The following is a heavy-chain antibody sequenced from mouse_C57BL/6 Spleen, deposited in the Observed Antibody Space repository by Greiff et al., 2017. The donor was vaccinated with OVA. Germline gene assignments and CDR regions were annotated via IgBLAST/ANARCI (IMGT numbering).Heavy chain of an antibody. CDR1: GYAFSSSW. CDR2: IYPGDGDT. D-gene: IGHD1-1*01. CDR3: ARWITTPDY. J-gene: IGHJ2*01. Sequence: QVQLQQSGPELVKPGASVKISCKASGYAFSSSWMNWVKQRPGKGLEWIGRIYPGDGDTNYNGKFKGKATLTADKSSSTAYMQLSSLTSEDSAVYFCARWITTPDYWGQGTTLTVSS. V-gene: IGHV1-82*01.